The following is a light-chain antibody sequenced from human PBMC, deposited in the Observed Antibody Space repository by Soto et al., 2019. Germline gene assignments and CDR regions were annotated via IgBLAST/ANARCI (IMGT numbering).Light chain of an antibody. Sequence: QSVLTQPRSVSGSPGQSVTISCTGTSSDVGGYNYVSWYQQHTGKAPKLRIYDVSKGPSGVPDRSSGSKSGSTASLTISGLQVGDETDYYYCSYAGSYTYVFGTGTKLTVL. CDR1: SSDVGGYNY. CDR3: CSYAGSYTYV. CDR2: DVS. V-gene: IGLV2-11*01. J-gene: IGLJ1*01.